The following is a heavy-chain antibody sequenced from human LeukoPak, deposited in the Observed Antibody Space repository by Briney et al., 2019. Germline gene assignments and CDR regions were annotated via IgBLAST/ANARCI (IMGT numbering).Heavy chain of an antibody. CDR2: INTDGSST. Sequence: GGSLRLSCAASGFTFSSYWMHWVRQAPGKGLVWVSRINTDGSSTSYADSVKGRFTISRDNAKNTLYLQMNSLRAEDTAVYYCARPNRQIEYSSSYYYYYMDVWGKGTTVTVSS. CDR3: ARPNRQIEYSSSYYYYYMDV. J-gene: IGHJ6*03. CDR1: GFTFSSYW. V-gene: IGHV3-74*01. D-gene: IGHD6-6*01.